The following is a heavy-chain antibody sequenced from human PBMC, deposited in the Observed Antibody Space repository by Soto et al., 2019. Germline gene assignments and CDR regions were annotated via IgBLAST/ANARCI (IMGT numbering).Heavy chain of an antibody. CDR1: GGSFSGYY. CDR3: ARAHKRLRFSPVCGPFDP. V-gene: IGHV4-34*01. Sequence: QVQLQQWGAGLLKPSETLSLTCAVYGGSFSGYYCSWIRQPPGKVLEWLGEINHSGSTNYNPSLKSRVTISVDTSKNQFSLKLSSVTDADTDVYYCARAHKRLRFSPVCGPFDPWGQGTLVTVSS. D-gene: IGHD3-3*01. J-gene: IGHJ5*02. CDR2: INHSGST.